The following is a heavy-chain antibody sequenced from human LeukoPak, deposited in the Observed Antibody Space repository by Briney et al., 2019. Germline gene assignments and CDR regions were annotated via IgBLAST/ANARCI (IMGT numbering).Heavy chain of an antibody. J-gene: IGHJ4*02. D-gene: IGHD4-17*01. Sequence: SSETLSLTCAVYGGSFSGYYWSWIRQPPGKGLEWIGEINHSGSTNYNPSLKSRVTISVDTSKNQFSLKLSSVTAADTAVYYCKHGDYQTWGQGTLVTVSS. CDR1: GGSFSGYY. V-gene: IGHV4-34*01. CDR3: KHGDYQT. CDR2: INHSGST.